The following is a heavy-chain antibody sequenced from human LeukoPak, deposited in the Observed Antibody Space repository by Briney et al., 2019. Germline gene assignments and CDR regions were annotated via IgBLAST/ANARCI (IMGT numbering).Heavy chain of an antibody. Sequence: GGSLRLSCAASGFTFSDYSMVWVRQAPGREPEWVSGVNFGGHMTDYTASVRGRFTISRDNSKNMVYLQMNSLRAEDTAIYFCAKKASRVPGHDVFDVWGQGTMVTVSS. D-gene: IGHD4/OR15-4a*01. CDR3: AKKASRVPGHDVFDV. J-gene: IGHJ3*01. CDR1: GFTFSDYS. V-gene: IGHV3-23*01. CDR2: VNFGGHMT.